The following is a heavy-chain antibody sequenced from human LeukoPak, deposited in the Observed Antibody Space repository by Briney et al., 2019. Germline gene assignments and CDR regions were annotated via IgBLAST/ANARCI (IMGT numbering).Heavy chain of an antibody. CDR3: ARTGDSSGYYRNAIDY. CDR1: GGPISSSSYY. V-gene: IGHV4-39*07. J-gene: IGHJ4*02. D-gene: IGHD3-22*01. CDR2: IYYRGST. Sequence: SETLSLTCTVSGGPISSSSYYWGWIRQPPGKGLEWIGSIYYRGSTYYNPSLRSRITLSLDTSKSQFSLNLSSVTAADTAVYYCARTGDSSGYYRNAIDYWGQGTLVTVSS.